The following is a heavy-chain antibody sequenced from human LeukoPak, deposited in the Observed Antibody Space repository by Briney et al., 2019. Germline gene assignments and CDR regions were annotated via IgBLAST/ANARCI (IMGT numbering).Heavy chain of an antibody. J-gene: IGHJ4*02. CDR3: ASGYDSSGYYSN. Sequence: ASVKVSCKVSGYTLTELSMHWARQAPGKGLEWMGGFDPEDGETIYAQKFQGRVTMTEDTSTDTAYMELSSLRSEDTAVYYCASGYDSSGYYSNWGQGTLVTVSS. V-gene: IGHV1-24*01. CDR2: FDPEDGET. D-gene: IGHD3-22*01. CDR1: GYTLTELS.